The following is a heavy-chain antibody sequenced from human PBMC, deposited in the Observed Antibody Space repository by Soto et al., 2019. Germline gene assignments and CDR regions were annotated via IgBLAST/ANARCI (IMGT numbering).Heavy chain of an antibody. D-gene: IGHD3-16*01. J-gene: IGHJ4*01. CDR3: AKDFDIGGAAYYFDY. Sequence: GGSLRLSCAASGFTLKSYGIHWVRQAPGKGLEWVTVISYDGRDKHYADSVKGRFTISRDDSKNTLYLQMNSLRADDTAVYYCAKDFDIGGAAYYFDYWGHGTLVTVSS. CDR2: ISYDGRDK. CDR1: GFTLKSYG. V-gene: IGHV3-30*18.